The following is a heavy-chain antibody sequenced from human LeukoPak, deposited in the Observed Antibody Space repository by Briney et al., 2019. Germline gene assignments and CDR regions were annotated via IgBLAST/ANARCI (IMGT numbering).Heavy chain of an antibody. CDR2: IIPIFGTA. J-gene: IGHJ4*02. CDR1: GGTFSSYA. CDR3: ARDRPYCSGGSCYFRYFDY. Sequence: ASVKVSCKASGGTFSSYAISWVRQAPGQGLEWMGGIIPIFGTANYAQKFQGRVTITADESTSTAYMELSSLRSEDTAVYYCARDRPYCSGGSCYFRYFDYWGQGTLVTVSS. D-gene: IGHD2-15*01. V-gene: IGHV1-69*13.